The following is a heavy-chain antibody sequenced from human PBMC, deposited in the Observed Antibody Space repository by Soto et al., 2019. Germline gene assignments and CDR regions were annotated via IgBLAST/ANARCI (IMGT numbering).Heavy chain of an antibody. D-gene: IGHD6-6*01. CDR3: ARESIAAPGSLDYYYMDV. J-gene: IGHJ6*03. CDR1: GGSISSGGYY. Sequence: SETLSLTCTVSGGSISSGGYYWSWIRQHPGKGLEWIGYIYYSGSTYYNPSLKSRVTISVDTSKNQFSLKLSSVTAADTAVYYCARESIAAPGSLDYYYMDVWGKGTTVTVSS. CDR2: IYYSGST. V-gene: IGHV4-31*03.